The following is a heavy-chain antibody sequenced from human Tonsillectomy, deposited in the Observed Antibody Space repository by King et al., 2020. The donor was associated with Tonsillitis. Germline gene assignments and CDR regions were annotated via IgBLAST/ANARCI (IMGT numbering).Heavy chain of an antibody. J-gene: IGHJ4*02. D-gene: IGHD6-13*01. CDR3: ARDRVDYQLVRGFDV. CDR1: GFTFSSYA. CDR2: ISFDGSKT. Sequence: QVQLVESGGGVVQPGRSLRLSCAASGFTFSSYALHWVRQAPGKGLEWVALISFDGSKTDYADSVKGRFSISRDDSKNTLYLQISSLRSEDTAVYFCARDRVDYQLVRGFDVWGQGTLVTVSS. V-gene: IGHV3-30-3*01.